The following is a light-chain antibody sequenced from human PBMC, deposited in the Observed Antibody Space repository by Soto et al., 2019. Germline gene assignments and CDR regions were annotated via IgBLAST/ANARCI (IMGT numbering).Light chain of an antibody. CDR3: QQYYSIPPT. V-gene: IGKV4-1*01. Sequence: DIVMTQSRDSLAVSLGERATINCKSSQSLLYSSNNKNYLTWYQHKPGQPPKLLIYWASTRESGVPDRFSGSGSGTDFTLTISSLQAEDVAVYYCQQYYSIPPTFGGGTKVEIK. CDR1: QSLLYSSNNKNY. CDR2: WAS. J-gene: IGKJ4*01.